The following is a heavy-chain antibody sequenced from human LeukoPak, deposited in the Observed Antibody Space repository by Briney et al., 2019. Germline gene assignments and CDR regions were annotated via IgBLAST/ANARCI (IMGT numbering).Heavy chain of an antibody. J-gene: IGHJ3*02. Sequence: PGGSLRLSCAASEFTFSTYSMNWVRQAPGKGLEWVSYISGSSSTRYYADSVKGRFTISRDNAKNSLYLQMNSLRAEDTSVYYCASGNSHAFDIWGQGTMVTVSS. CDR3: ASGNSHAFDI. V-gene: IGHV3-48*01. CDR2: ISGSSSTR. CDR1: EFTFSTYS.